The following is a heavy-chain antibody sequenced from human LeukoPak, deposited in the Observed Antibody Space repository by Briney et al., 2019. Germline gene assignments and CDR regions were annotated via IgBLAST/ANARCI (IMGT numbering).Heavy chain of an antibody. Sequence: PSETLSLTCTVSGGSISSSSYYWGWIRQPPGKGLEWIGSIYYSGSTYYNPSLKSRVTISVDTSKNQFSLKVSSVTAADTAAYYCARRELLSTPDAFDIWGQGTMVTVSS. J-gene: IGHJ3*02. V-gene: IGHV4-39*01. CDR2: IYYSGST. CDR1: GGSISSSSYY. D-gene: IGHD3-10*01. CDR3: ARRELLSTPDAFDI.